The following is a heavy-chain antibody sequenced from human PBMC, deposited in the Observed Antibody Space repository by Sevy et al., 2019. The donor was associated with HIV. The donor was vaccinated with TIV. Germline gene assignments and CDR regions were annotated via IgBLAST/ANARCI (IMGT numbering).Heavy chain of an antibody. CDR2: ISSTSGHI. V-gene: IGHV3-21*01. CDR3: ARDDYVWGNSRWTNWFDP. D-gene: IGHD3-16*02. J-gene: IGHJ5*02. Sequence: GGCLRLSCAASGFTFSSHSMNWVRQAPGKGLEWVSSISSTSGHIYYSDSVKGRFTISRDNSKNSLYLQMNSLRAEDTAVYYCARDDYVWGNSRWTNWFDPWGQGTLVTVSS. CDR1: GFTFSSHS.